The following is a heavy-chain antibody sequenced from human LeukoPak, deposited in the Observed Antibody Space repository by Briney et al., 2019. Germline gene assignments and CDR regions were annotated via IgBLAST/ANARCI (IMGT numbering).Heavy chain of an antibody. J-gene: IGHJ4*02. CDR3: ATPRGYSGYDFALDY. CDR2: ISGSGGST. D-gene: IGHD5-12*01. Sequence: GGSLRLSCAASGFTFSSYAMSWVRRAPGKGLEWVSAISGSGGSTYYADSVRGRFTISRDNSKNTLYLQMNSLRAEDTAVYYCATPRGYSGYDFALDYWGQGTLVTVSS. CDR1: GFTFSSYA. V-gene: IGHV3-23*01.